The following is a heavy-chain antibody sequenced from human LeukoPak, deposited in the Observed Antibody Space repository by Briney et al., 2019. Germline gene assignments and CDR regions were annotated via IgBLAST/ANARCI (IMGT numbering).Heavy chain of an antibody. CDR1: GGSISSRTYS. V-gene: IGHV4-39*01. D-gene: IGHD2-15*01. CDR3: ARSPLLLYVTGLYYFDF. J-gene: IGHJ4*02. CDR2: IYYSGTT. Sequence: PSETLSLTCGVSGGSISSRTYSWVRIRQPPGKGLEWIGSIYYSGTTYFNPSLKSRVTISIDTSKNQFSLRLSSVTAADTAVYYCARSPLLLYVTGLYYFDFWGQGTLVTVSS.